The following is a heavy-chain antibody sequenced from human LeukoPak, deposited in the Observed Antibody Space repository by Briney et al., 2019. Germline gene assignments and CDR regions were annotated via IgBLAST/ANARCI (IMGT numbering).Heavy chain of an antibody. CDR3: ARAIWDSSSWYTIEWFDP. V-gene: IGHV7-4-1*02. CDR2: INTNTGNP. J-gene: IGHJ5*02. CDR1: GYTFTSYD. D-gene: IGHD6-13*01. Sequence: ASVKVSCKASGYTFTSYDINWVRQATGQGLEWMGWINTNTGNPTYAQGFTGRFVFSLDTSVSTAYLQISSLKAEDTAVYYCARAIWDSSSWYTIEWFDPWGQGTLVTVSS.